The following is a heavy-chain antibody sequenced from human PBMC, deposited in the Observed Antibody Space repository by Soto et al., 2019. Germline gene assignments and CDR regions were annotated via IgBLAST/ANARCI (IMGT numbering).Heavy chain of an antibody. CDR3: ARGRGWEYCIIGVCPGRPGVGSAP. CDR1: RGSFSGYY. V-gene: IGHV4-34*01. J-gene: IGHJ5*02. Sequence: PSETLSLTCAVYRGSFSGYYWSWDRQPPGKGLEWIGEITHRGSTNYNPSLKSRVTMSVDTSKNQFSLKLSSVTAADTAVYYCARGRGWEYCIIGVCPGRPGVGSAPWGRGSLVPVSS. D-gene: IGHD2-8*01. CDR2: ITHRGST.